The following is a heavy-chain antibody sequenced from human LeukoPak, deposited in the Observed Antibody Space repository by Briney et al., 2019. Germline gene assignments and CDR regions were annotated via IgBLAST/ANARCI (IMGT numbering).Heavy chain of an antibody. CDR1: GFMFSSYS. D-gene: IGHD2-21*01. CDR3: ARERFLFDN. V-gene: IGHV3-48*02. J-gene: IGHJ4*02. Sequence: PGGSLRLSCVASGFMFSSYSMNWVRQAPGKGLEWVSYISSSSSTIYYADSVKGRFTISRDNAKNSLYLQMSSLRDEDTAVYYCARERFLFDNWGQGTLVTVSS. CDR2: ISSSSSTI.